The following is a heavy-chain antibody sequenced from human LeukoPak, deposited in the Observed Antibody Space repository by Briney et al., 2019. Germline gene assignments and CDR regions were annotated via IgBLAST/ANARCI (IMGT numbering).Heavy chain of an antibody. V-gene: IGHV3-20*04. Sequence: GGSLRLSCAASGFTFDDYGMSWVRQAPGKGLEWVSGINWNGGSTGYADSVKGRFTISRDNAKTSLYLQMNSLRAEDKALYYCARVNVGYCSSTSCSTEYFQHWGQGTLVTVSS. J-gene: IGHJ1*01. CDR3: ARVNVGYCSSTSCSTEYFQH. CDR2: INWNGGST. CDR1: GFTFDDYG. D-gene: IGHD2-2*01.